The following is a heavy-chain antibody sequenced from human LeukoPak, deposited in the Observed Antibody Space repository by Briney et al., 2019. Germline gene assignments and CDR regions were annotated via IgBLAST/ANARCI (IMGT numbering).Heavy chain of an antibody. Sequence: GASVKVSCKAPGYSFNNYAMQWVRQAPGQRLEWMGWINCGNGKTKYSEKFQGRVTITRDQSATTAYLDLSSLGSEDTAVYYCARSIWYNRQYYFDPWGQGTLVTVSS. V-gene: IGHV1-3*01. J-gene: IGHJ4*02. CDR2: INCGNGKT. D-gene: IGHD6-13*01. CDR3: ARSIWYNRQYYFDP. CDR1: GYSFNNYA.